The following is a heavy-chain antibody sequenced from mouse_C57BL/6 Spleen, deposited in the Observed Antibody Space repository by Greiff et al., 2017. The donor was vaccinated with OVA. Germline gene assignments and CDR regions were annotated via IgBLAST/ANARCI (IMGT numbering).Heavy chain of an antibody. D-gene: IGHD1-1*01. J-gene: IGHJ1*03. CDR3: TRITTVANSRYFDV. Sequence: VQLQQSGTVLARPGASVKMSCKTSGYTFTSYWMHWVKQRPGQGLEWIGAIYPGNSDTSYNQKFKGKAKLTAVTSASTAYMELSSLTNEDSAVYYCTRITTVANSRYFDVWGTGTTVTVSS. V-gene: IGHV1-5*01. CDR1: GYTFTSYW. CDR2: IYPGNSDT.